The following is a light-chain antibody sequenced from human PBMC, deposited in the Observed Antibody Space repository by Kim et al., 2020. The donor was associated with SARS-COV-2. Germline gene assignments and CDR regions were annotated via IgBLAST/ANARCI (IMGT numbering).Light chain of an antibody. CDR1: RREVCGHSY. V-gene: IGLV2-14*03. CDR2: DVR. J-gene: IGLJ3*02. Sequence: GHAIPLSGTGTRREVCGHSYVSWYQQHPGKAPKLMIYDVRNRPSGVSNRFSGSKSGNTASLTISGLQAEDEADYYCISFTSTSTWVFGGGTQLTVL. CDR3: ISFTSTSTWV.